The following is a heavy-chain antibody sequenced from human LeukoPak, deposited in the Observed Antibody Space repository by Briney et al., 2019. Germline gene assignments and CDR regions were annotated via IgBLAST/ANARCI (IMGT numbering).Heavy chain of an antibody. D-gene: IGHD2-2*02. Sequence: SETLSLTCTVSGGSISSYYWSWIRQPAGKGLEWIGRIYTSGSTNYNPSLKSRVTMSVDTSKNQFSLKLSSVTAADTAVYYCARRKWGYCSSTSCYIDAFDIWGQGTMVTVSS. V-gene: IGHV4-4*07. CDR2: IYTSGST. CDR1: GGSISSYY. CDR3: ARRKWGYCSSTSCYIDAFDI. J-gene: IGHJ3*02.